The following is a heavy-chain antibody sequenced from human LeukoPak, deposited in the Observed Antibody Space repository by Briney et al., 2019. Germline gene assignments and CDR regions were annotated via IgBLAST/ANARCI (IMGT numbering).Heavy chain of an antibody. CDR3: ARDPYYGSGSYYN. Sequence: ASVKVSCKASGYTFTGYYMHWVRQAPGQGLEWMGWINPNSGGTNYAQKFQGRVTMTRDTSISTAYMELSRLRSDDTAVCYCARDPYYGSGSYYNWGQGTLVTVSS. CDR2: INPNSGGT. V-gene: IGHV1-2*02. J-gene: IGHJ4*02. CDR1: GYTFTGYY. D-gene: IGHD3-10*01.